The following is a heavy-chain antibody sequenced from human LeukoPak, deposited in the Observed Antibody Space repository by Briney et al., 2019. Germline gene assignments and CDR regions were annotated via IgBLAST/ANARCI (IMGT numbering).Heavy chain of an antibody. J-gene: IGHJ4*02. CDR1: GVSISSSYSY. V-gene: IGHV4-39*01. D-gene: IGHD3/OR15-3a*01. CDR3: ARQTGSGLFILP. Sequence: SETLSLTCTVSGVSISSSYSYWGWIRQPPGMGLEWIGSIYYTGNTYYNASLKSQVSISIDASKNQFSLKLTSVTAADTAVYYCARQTGSGLFILPGGQGTLVTVSS. CDR2: IYYTGNT.